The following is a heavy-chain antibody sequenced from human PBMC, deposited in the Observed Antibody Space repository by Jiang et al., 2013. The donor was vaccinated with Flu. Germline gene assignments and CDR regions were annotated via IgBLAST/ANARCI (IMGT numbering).Heavy chain of an antibody. CDR3: ARQPGGWFGMDV. D-gene: IGHD3-16*01. J-gene: IGHJ6*02. CDR1: GYSFTSYW. Sequence: GAEVKKPGESLRITCQSSGYSFTSYWIGWVRQMPGKGLEWMGIFYPGDSDTRYSPSLQGQVTISADKSINTAYLQWSSLKASDTAMYYCARQPGGWFGMDVWGQGTSVTVSS. V-gene: IGHV5-51*01. CDR2: FYPGDSDT.